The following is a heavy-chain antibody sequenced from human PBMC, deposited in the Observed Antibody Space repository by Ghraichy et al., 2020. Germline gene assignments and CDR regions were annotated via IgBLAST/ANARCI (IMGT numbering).Heavy chain of an antibody. CDR2: INHSGST. V-gene: IGHV4-34*01. CDR1: GGSFSGYY. J-gene: IGHJ3*02. CDR3: ARKKKYYYDSSGSPASYAFDI. Sequence: SETLSLTCAVYGGSFSGYYWSWIRQPPGKGLEWIGEINHSGSTNYNPSLKSRVTISVDTSKNQFSLKLSSVTAADTAVYYCARKKKYYYDSSGSPASYAFDIWGQGTMVTVSS. D-gene: IGHD3-22*01.